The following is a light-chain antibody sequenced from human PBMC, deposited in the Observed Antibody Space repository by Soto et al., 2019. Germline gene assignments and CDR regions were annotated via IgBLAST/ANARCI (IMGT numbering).Light chain of an antibody. V-gene: IGLV2-14*01. CDR3: RSNTSSSTPYV. J-gene: IGLJ1*01. CDR1: SSDVGAYNY. CDR2: DVS. Sequence: QSALPQPAYVSGSPGQSITISCTGTSSDVGAYNYVSWYQQHPGKAPTVMIYDVSNRTSRVSNRFSGSKSGNTSFLTISGPQAEDVSVFYFRSNTSSSTPYVFGTGSKVTVL.